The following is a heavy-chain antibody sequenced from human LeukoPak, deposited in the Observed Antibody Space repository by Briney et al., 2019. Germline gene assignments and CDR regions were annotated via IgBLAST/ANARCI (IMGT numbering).Heavy chain of an antibody. V-gene: IGHV4-59*08. CDR1: GGSISGYY. CDR2: IFSSGRA. D-gene: IGHD2-15*01. Sequence: SETLSLTCTVSGGSISGYYWSWIRQPPGKGLQWIGYIFSSGRAAYNPSLRSRVTTSVDTSKNQFSLKLSSVTAADTAVYYCARWYCSGGTCFHLDDWGQGTLVTASA. CDR3: ARWYCSGGTCFHLDD. J-gene: IGHJ4*02.